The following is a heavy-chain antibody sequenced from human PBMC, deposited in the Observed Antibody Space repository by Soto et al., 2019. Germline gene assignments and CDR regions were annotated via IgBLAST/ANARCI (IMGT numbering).Heavy chain of an antibody. CDR3: ASRVGGLNVDIVATIIYSFDY. Sequence: QVQLVQSGAGVKKPGSSVKVSCKASGGTFSSYAISWVRQAPGQGLEWMGGVIPIFGTANYAQKFQGRVTITADESTRTAYMELNGLRSEDTAVYSCASRVGGLNVDIVATIIYSFDYWGQGTLVTVSS. V-gene: IGHV1-69*01. CDR2: VIPIFGTA. J-gene: IGHJ4*02. D-gene: IGHD5-12*01. CDR1: GGTFSSYA.